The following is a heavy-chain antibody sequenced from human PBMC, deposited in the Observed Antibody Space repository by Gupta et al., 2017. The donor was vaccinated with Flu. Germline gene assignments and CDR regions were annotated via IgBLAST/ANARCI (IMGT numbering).Heavy chain of an antibody. D-gene: IGHD3-22*01. CDR1: GSTFRSHA. CDR3: AKDGLYDSSGYYLYYFDY. CDR2: MSYDGSDK. J-gene: IGHJ4*02. Sequence: QVQLVESGGGVVQPGRSLRLSRAASGSTFRSHAMHWVRQAPGKGLEWLASMSYDGSDKNYADSVKGRFTISRDNSKNTLYLQMNSLRAEDTAVYYCAKDGLYDSSGYYLYYFDYWGQGTLVTVSS. V-gene: IGHV3-30*18.